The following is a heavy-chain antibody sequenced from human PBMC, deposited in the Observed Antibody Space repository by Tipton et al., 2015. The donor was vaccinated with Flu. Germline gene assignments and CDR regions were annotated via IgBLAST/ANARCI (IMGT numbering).Heavy chain of an antibody. CDR3: ARDRGWPASLDY. Sequence: TLSLTCNVTGGSLGTYYWSWIRQPPGKGLEWIGFSYYSGSTSYNPSLQSRVTISVDTSRNQFSLNLKSVTAADTAVYYCARDRGWPASLDYWGQGILVTVSS. V-gene: IGHV4-59*01. CDR1: GGSLGTYY. CDR2: SYYSGST. J-gene: IGHJ4*02. D-gene: IGHD3-10*01.